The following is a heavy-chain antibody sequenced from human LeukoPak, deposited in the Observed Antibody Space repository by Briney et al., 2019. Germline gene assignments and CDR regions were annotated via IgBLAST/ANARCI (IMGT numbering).Heavy chain of an antibody. CDR1: GFTFSSYG. D-gene: IGHD3-22*01. Sequence: GGSLRLSCAASGFTFSSYGMHLVRQAPGKGLEWVAFIRYDGSYKYYADSVKGRFTISRDNSKNTLYLQMNSLRAEDTAVYYCAKGYYDTSGYYLDSWGQGTLVTVSS. V-gene: IGHV3-30*02. J-gene: IGHJ4*02. CDR3: AKGYYDTSGYYLDS. CDR2: IRYDGSYK.